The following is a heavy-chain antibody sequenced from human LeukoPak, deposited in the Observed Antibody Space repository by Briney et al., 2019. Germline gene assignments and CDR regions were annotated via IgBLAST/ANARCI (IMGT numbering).Heavy chain of an antibody. J-gene: IGHJ1*01. CDR3: AKTSDNAGSSGWHAEYFQH. V-gene: IGHV3-23*01. Sequence: PGGSLRLSCAASGSTFSSYAMSWVRQAPGKGLEWVSAIRGSGGSTYYADSVKGRFTISRDNSKNTLYLQMNSLRADDTAVYYCAKTSDNAGSSGWHAEYFQHWGQGTLVTVSS. D-gene: IGHD6-25*01. CDR2: IRGSGGST. CDR1: GSTFSSYA.